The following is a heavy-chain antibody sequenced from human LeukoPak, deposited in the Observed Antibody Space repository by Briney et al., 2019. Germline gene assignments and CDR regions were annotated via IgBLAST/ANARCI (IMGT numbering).Heavy chain of an antibody. J-gene: IGHJ4*02. Sequence: GGSLRLSCAASGFTFDDYAMHWVRQAPGKGLEWVSGISWNSGSIGYADSVKGRFTISRDNAKNSLYLQMNSLRAEDTAVYYCARAFSSPLEYWGQGTLVTVSS. CDR3: ARAFSSPLEY. D-gene: IGHD2-15*01. CDR2: ISWNSGSI. CDR1: GFTFDDYA. V-gene: IGHV3-9*01.